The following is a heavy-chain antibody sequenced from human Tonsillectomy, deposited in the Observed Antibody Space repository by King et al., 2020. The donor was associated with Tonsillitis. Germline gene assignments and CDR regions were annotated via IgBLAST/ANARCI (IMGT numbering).Heavy chain of an antibody. V-gene: IGHV3-9*01. CDR2: ISWNSGNI. CDR1: GFTFDDYA. D-gene: IGHD3-3*01. J-gene: IGHJ3*02. CDR3: AKGRTVLRFLEWLSNDAFDI. Sequence: VQLVESGGGLVQPGRSLRLSCAASGFTFDDYAMHWFRQAPGKGLEWVSGISWNSGNIGYAESVKGRLTISRDNAKNSLYLQMNSLRAEDTALYYCAKGRTVLRFLEWLSNDAFDIWGQGTMVTVSS.